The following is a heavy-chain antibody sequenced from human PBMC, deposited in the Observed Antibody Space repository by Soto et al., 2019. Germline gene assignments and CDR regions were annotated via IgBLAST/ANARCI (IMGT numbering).Heavy chain of an antibody. D-gene: IGHD3-10*01. J-gene: IGHJ6*02. CDR2: MNPNSGNT. Sequence: VASVKVSCKASGYTFTSYDINWVRQATGQGLEWMGWMNPNSGNTGYAQKFQGRVTMTRNTSISTAYMELSSLRSEDTAVYYCARVQVTMVRGVIIIVVPRDYYYYGMDVWGQGTTVTVSS. V-gene: IGHV1-8*01. CDR3: ARVQVTMVRGVIIIVVPRDYYYYGMDV. CDR1: GYTFTSYD.